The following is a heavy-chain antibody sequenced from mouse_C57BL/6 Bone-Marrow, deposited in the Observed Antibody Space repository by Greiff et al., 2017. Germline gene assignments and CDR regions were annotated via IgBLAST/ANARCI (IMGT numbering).Heavy chain of an antibody. J-gene: IGHJ4*01. CDR3: TNYYDSPYYYAMDY. CDR1: GFTFSSYA. V-gene: IGHV5-9-1*02. Sequence: EVKLVESGEGLVKPGGSLKLSCAASGFTFSSYAMSWVRQTPEKRLEWVAYISSGGDYIYYADTLKGRFTISRDNARNTLYLQMSSLKSEDTAMYYCTNYYDSPYYYAMDYWGQGTSVTVSS. D-gene: IGHD1-1*01. CDR2: ISSGGDYI.